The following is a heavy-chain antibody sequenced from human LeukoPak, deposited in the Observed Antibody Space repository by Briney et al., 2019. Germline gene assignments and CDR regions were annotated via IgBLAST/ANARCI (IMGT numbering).Heavy chain of an antibody. J-gene: IGHJ6*03. V-gene: IGHV1-69*06. D-gene: IGHD5-18*01. CDR2: IIPIFGTA. CDR1: GGTFSSYA. Sequence: SVKVSCKASGGTFSSYAISWVRQAPGQGLEWMGGIIPIFGTANYAQKFQGRVTITADKSTSTAYMELSSLRSEDTAVYYCARHHRYSYGVYYYYYMDVWGKGTTVTVSS. CDR3: ARHHRYSYGVYYYYYMDV.